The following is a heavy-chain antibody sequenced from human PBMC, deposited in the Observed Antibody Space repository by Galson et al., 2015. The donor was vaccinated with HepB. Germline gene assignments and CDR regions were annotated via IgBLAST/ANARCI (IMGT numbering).Heavy chain of an antibody. CDR1: GFTFSSYA. Sequence: SLRLSCAASGFTFSSYAMHWVRQAPGKGLEYIAGIGGSGRTTYYAQSVKGRFTISRDNAKNTLYLQMSSLRAEDTAVYYCVKDDYSNGDVHWYYALWGRGTLVTVSS. CDR3: VKDDYSNGDVHWYYAL. CDR2: IGGSGRTT. V-gene: IGHV3-64D*06. J-gene: IGHJ2*01. D-gene: IGHD2-15*01.